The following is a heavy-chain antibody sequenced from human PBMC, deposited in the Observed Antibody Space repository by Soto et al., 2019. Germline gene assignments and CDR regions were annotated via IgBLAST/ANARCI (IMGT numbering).Heavy chain of an antibody. J-gene: IGHJ4*02. CDR3: ARALGEAHSYYDYLWGSNPPRFDY. CDR1: GYTFTSYG. Sequence: ASVKVSCKASGYTFTSYGISWVRQAPGQGLEWMGWISAYNGNTNYAQKLQGRVTMTTDTSTSTAYMELRSLRSDDTDVYYCARALGEAHSYYDYLWGSNPPRFDYWGPG. D-gene: IGHD3-16*01. CDR2: ISAYNGNT. V-gene: IGHV1-18*01.